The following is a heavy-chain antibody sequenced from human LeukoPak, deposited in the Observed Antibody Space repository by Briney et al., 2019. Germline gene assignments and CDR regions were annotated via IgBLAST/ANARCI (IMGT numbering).Heavy chain of an antibody. D-gene: IGHD2-15*01. V-gene: IGHV3-23*01. CDR2: IIGSGGTT. CDR1: GFTFNNYA. Sequence: GGSLRLSCAASGFTFNNYAMNWVRQAPGKGLEWVSSIIGSGGTTYTADSVKGRFIISRDNSRNTLFLQMNILSTDDTAVYFCVKGGGYSYSYAMDVWGQGTTVTVSS. CDR3: VKGGGYSYSYAMDV. J-gene: IGHJ6*02.